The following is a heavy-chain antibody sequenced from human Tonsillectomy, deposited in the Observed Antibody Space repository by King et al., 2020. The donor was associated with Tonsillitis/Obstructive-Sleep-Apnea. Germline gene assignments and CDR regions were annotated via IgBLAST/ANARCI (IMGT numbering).Heavy chain of an antibody. V-gene: IGHV3-74*01. CDR2: INSDGSST. J-gene: IGHJ4*02. CDR1: GFTFSSYW. CDR3: ARVTTYYDFGSGYPFDY. D-gene: IGHD3-3*01. Sequence: VQLVESGGGLVQPGGSLRLSCAASGFTFSSYWMHWVRQAPGKGLVWVSCINSDGSSTSYADSVKGRFTISRDNAKNTLYLQMNSLRAEDTAVYYCARVTTYYDFGSGYPFDYWGQGTLVTVSS.